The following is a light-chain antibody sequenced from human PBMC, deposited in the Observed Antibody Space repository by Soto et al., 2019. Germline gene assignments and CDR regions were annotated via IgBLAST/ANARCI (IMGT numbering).Light chain of an antibody. V-gene: IGLV2-8*01. CDR1: SSDIGGYNF. J-gene: IGLJ1*01. CDR3: SSYAGSNNYV. Sequence: QSALTQPPSASGSPGQSVTISCTGTSSDIGGYNFVSWYQHHPDKAPKLMIYEITKRPSXVXAXFSGSKSDNTASLTVSGXXXXXXXDYYCSSYAGSNNYVFGTGTKLTVL. CDR2: EIT.